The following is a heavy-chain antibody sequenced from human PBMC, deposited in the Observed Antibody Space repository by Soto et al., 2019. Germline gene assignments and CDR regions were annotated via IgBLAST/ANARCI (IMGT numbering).Heavy chain of an antibody. CDR2: ISGSGGST. CDR3: AKAKSAAADAFDI. V-gene: IGHV3-23*01. J-gene: IGHJ3*02. Sequence: PGGSLRLSCAASGFTFSSYAMTWVSQAPGKGLEWVSVISGSGGSTYYADSVKGRFTISRDNSKNTLYLQMNSLRAEDTAVYYCAKAKSAAADAFDIWGQGTMVTVSS. D-gene: IGHD6-13*01. CDR1: GFTFSSYA.